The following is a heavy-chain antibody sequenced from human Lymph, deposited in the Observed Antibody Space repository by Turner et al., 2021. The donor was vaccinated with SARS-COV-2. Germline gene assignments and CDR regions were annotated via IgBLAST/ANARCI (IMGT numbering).Heavy chain of an antibody. CDR1: VGSISSSGYY. CDR3: ARRRQWLVHWYFDL. V-gene: IGHV4-39*01. D-gene: IGHD6-19*01. Sequence: HLQLHESSPGLVKPSETMSLTCPVPVGSISSSGYYWGWIRQPPGKGLKWIGSLYYSGSTYYNTSNKSRVTISVDTSKTQFSQKLSSVTAADTAVYYCARRRQWLVHWYFDLWGRGTLVTVSS. CDR2: LYYSGST. J-gene: IGHJ2*01.